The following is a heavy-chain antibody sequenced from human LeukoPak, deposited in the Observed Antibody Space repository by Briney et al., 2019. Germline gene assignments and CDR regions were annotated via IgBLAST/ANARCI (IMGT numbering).Heavy chain of an antibody. CDR1: GSSIGTYS. Sequence: KASETLSLTCTVSGSSIGTYSWSWIRQPPGKGLEWIGRIYTSGSTNYNPSLKSRVTMSVDTSKNQFSLKLSSVTAADTAVYYCARLWGSYRHFDYWGQGTLVTVSS. V-gene: IGHV4-4*07. CDR2: IYTSGST. CDR3: ARLWGSYRHFDY. J-gene: IGHJ4*02. D-gene: IGHD3-16*02.